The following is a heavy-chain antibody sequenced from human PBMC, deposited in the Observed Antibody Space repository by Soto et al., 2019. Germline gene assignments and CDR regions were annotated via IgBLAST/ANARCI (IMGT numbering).Heavy chain of an antibody. D-gene: IGHD4-17*01. CDR1: GYIFSDYG. CDR3: AKRTSGTTWGESDY. J-gene: IGHJ4*02. V-gene: IGHV1-18*04. CDR2: ISGYSGNA. Sequence: QVQVMQSGAEVKKPGDSVKVSCKTSGYIFSDYGINWVRQAPGQGLEWMGWISGYSGNANLAKKFQGRVTMTTDKSTRTAYIELRRLRSDDTAVYYCAKRTSGTTWGESDYWGQGTLVTVSS.